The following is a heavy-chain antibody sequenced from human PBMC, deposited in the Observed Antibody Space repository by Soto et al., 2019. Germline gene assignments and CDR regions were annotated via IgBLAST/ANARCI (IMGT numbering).Heavy chain of an antibody. CDR1: GYTLTELS. CDR3: ATDLGGIFGVVTNPVG. V-gene: IGHV1-24*01. Sequence: GASVKVXCKVSGYTLTELSMHWVRQAPGKGLEWMGGFDPEDGETIYAQKFQGRVTMTEDTSTDTAYMELSSLRSEDTAVYYCATDLGGIFGVVTNPVGWGQGTLVTVSS. J-gene: IGHJ4*02. D-gene: IGHD3-3*01. CDR2: FDPEDGET.